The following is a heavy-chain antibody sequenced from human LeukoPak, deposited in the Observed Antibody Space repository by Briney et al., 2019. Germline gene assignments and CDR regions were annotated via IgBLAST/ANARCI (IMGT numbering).Heavy chain of an antibody. CDR2: IYYSGST. Sequence: SETLSLTCTVSGFSISSYYWSWLRQPPGEGLEWIGSIYYSGSTNYNPSLKSRLSISVDTSKNQFSLKLSSVTAADTAVYYCARGRWLQLPHSWGQGTLVTVSS. CDR1: GFSISSYY. CDR3: ARGRWLQLPHS. D-gene: IGHD5-24*01. V-gene: IGHV4-59*01. J-gene: IGHJ4*02.